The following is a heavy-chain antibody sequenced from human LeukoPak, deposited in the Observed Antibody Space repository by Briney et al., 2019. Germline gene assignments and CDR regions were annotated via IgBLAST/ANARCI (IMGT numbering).Heavy chain of an antibody. Sequence: PGGSLRLSCAASGFTFSSYWMSWVRQAPGKGLEWVANIKQDGSEKYYVDSVKGRFTISRDNAKNSLYLQMNSLRAEDTAVYYCARDAVFWSGYPIPYYYYYYMDVWGKGTTVTVSS. D-gene: IGHD3-3*01. J-gene: IGHJ6*03. V-gene: IGHV3-7*01. CDR3: ARDAVFWSGYPIPYYYYYYMDV. CDR2: IKQDGSEK. CDR1: GFTFSSYW.